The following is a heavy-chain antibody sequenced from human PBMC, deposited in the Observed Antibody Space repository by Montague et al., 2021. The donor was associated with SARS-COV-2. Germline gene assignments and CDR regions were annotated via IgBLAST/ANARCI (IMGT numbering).Heavy chain of an antibody. CDR1: GFSLSTSGMC. CDR3: ARYYYDSSGYYYFDY. D-gene: IGHD3-22*01. V-gene: IGHV2-70*01. CDR2: IDWDDDK. J-gene: IGHJ4*02. Sequence: PVLVKPTQTLTLTCTFSGFSLSTSGMCVSWIRQPPGKALEWLALIDWDDDKYYSTSLKTRLTISKDTSKNQVVLTMTNMDPVDTATYYCARYYYDSSGYYYFDYWGQGTLVTVSS.